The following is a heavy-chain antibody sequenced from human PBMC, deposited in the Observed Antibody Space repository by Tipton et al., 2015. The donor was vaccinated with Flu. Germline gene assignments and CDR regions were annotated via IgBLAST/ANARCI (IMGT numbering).Heavy chain of an antibody. Sequence: TLSLTCSVSGDSIGSGYFWDWIRQPPGKGLEWIGNVHRTGSPYYNPSLRSRVIMTVDGAKNQFSLRLTSVTATDTAVYYCVRRDYSTYVSEPKNWFDPWGPGTLVTVSS. D-gene: IGHD4-11*01. V-gene: IGHV4-38-2*01. CDR2: VHRTGSP. J-gene: IGHJ5*02. CDR1: GDSIGSGYF. CDR3: VRRDYSTYVSEPKNWFDP.